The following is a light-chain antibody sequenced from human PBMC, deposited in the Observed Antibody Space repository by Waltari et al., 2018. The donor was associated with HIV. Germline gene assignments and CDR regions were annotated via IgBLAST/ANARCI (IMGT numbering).Light chain of an antibody. CDR3: HSRDSSGYHVV. Sequence: SSELTQDPSVSVALGQTVRITCQGDSLRSYYASWYQQKSGQAPVVVFFGRNNRPSGIPDRFSGSSSGNTASLTITGAQAEDEADYYCHSRDSSGYHVVFGGGTKMTVL. CDR1: SLRSYY. J-gene: IGLJ2*01. CDR2: GRN. V-gene: IGLV3-19*01.